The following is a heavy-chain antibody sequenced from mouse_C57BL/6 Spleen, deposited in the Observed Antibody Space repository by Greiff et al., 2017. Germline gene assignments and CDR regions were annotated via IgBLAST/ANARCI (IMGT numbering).Heavy chain of an antibody. Sequence: QVQLKESGAELARPGASVKLSCKASGYTFTSSGISWVKQRTGQGLEWIGEIYPRSGNTYYNEKFKGKATLTADKSSSTAYMVLRSLTSEDSAVYFCAREGGVSSYYFDYWGQGTTLTVAS. CDR1: GYTFTSSG. CDR2: IYPRSGNT. J-gene: IGHJ2*01. D-gene: IGHD1-1*01. CDR3: AREGGVSSYYFDY. V-gene: IGHV1-81*01.